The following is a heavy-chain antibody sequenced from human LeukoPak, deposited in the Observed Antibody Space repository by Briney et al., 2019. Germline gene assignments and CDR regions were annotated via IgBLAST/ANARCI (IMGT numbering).Heavy chain of an antibody. D-gene: IGHD3-22*01. CDR3: AKEQNYYDSSGYNH. CDR1: GFTFSSYG. J-gene: IGHJ4*02. CDR2: ISYDGSNK. V-gene: IGHV3-30*18. Sequence: GGSLRLSCAASGFTFSSYGMHWVRQAPGKGLEWVAVISYDGSNKYYADSVKGRFTISRDNSKNTLYLQMNSLRAEDTAVYYCAKEQNYYDSSGYNHWGQGTLVTVSS.